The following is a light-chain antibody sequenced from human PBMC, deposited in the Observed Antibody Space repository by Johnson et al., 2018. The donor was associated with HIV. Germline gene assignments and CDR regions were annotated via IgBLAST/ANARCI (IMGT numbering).Light chain of an antibody. J-gene: IGLJ1*01. CDR3: GTGDTSLSAGYV. CDR1: SSNIGNNY. V-gene: IGLV1-51*02. CDR2: ENN. Sequence: QSVLTQPPSVSAAPGQKVTISCSGSSSNIGNNYVSWYQQLPGTAPKLLIYENNKRPSGIPDRFSGSKSGTSATLGITGLPTGDEADYYCGTGDTSLSAGYVFGTGTKVTVL.